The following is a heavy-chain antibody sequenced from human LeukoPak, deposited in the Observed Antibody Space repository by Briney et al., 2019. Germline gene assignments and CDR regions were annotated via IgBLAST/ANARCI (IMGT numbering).Heavy chain of an antibody. CDR1: GFPFSSYW. CDR3: ARGGGLDV. J-gene: IGHJ6*02. D-gene: IGHD3-16*01. CDR2: IKQDGSKK. V-gene: IGHV3-7*03. Sequence: GGSLRLSCVASGFPFSSYWMTWVRQAPGKGLEWVANIKQDGSKKSYVDSVKGRFTISRDNAKNSLYLQMSNLRAEDTAVYFCARGGGLDVWGQGATVTVSS.